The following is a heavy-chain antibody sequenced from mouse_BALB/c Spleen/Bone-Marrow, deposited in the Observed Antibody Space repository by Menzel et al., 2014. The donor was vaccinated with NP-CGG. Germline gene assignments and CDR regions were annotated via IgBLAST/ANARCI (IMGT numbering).Heavy chain of an antibody. CDR1: GYTFPDYA. CDR2: ISTYNGNT. D-gene: IGHD2-14*01. CDR3: AREVRAPWYAMDY. J-gene: IGHJ4*01. Sequence: QVQLQQSGPEVVRPGVSVKISCKGSGYTFPDYAMHWGKQGHAKSLEGIGVISTYNGNTNYNQKFKGKATMTVDKSSSTAYMELARLTSEDSAIYYCAREVRAPWYAMDYWGQGTSVTVSS. V-gene: IGHV1-67*01.